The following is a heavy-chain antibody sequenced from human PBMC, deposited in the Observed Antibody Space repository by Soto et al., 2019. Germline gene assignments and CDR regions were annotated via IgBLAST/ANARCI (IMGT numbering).Heavy chain of an antibody. J-gene: IGHJ6*02. V-gene: IGHV4-31*03. Sequence: QVQLQESGPGLVKPSQTLSLTCTVSGGSISSGGYYWSWIRQHPGKGLEWIGYIYYSGSTYYNPSLKSRVTISVDTSKNQFSLKLSSVTAADTAVYYCARDGQREIYYYGMDVWGQGTTVTVSS. CDR3: ARDGQREIYYYGMDV. CDR1: GGSISSGGYY. CDR2: IYYSGST.